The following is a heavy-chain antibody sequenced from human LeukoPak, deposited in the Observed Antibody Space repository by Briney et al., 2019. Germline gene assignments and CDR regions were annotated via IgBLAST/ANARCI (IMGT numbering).Heavy chain of an antibody. D-gene: IGHD2-2*01. CDR1: GYSFTIYW. CDR3: ARAVHSTSGLFDY. V-gene: IGHV5-51*01. J-gene: IGHJ4*02. CDR2: IYPGDSDA. Sequence: GESLKISCKGSGYSFTIYWIGWVRQMPGKGLEWMGIIYPGDSDARYSPSFQGQVTISADKSISTAYLQWSSLKASDTAMYYCARAVHSTSGLFDYWGQGTLVTVSS.